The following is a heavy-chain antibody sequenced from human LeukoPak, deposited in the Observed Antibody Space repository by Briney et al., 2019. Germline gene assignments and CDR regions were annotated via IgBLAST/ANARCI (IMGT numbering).Heavy chain of an antibody. CDR3: ATPRYSGSYGDAFDI. J-gene: IGHJ3*02. CDR2: VDPEDGET. Sequence: ASVKISCKVSGYTFTDYYMHWVQQAPGKGLEWMGLVDPEDGETIYAEKFQGRVTITADTSTDTAYMELSSLRSEDTAAYYCATPRYSGSYGDAFDIWGQGTMVTVSS. V-gene: IGHV1-69-2*01. CDR1: GYTFTDYY. D-gene: IGHD1-26*01.